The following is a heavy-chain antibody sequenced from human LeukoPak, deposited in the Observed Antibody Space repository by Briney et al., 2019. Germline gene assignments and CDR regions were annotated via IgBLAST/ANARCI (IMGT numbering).Heavy chain of an antibody. CDR1: GFTFSDFS. CDR3: AADPDTTMP. D-gene: IGHD5-18*01. V-gene: IGHV3-11*04. CDR2: ISSSGSTI. Sequence: PGGSLRLSCAASGFTFSDFSMTWIRQAPGKGPEWISYISSSGSTIYYADSVKGRFTISRDNAKNSLFLRMDSLRAEDTAVYYCAADPDTTMPWGPGTLVSVSS. J-gene: IGHJ4*02.